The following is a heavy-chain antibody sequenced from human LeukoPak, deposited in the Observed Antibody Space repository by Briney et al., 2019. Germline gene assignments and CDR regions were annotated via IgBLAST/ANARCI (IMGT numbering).Heavy chain of an antibody. CDR1: GASISSYY. V-gene: IGHV4-4*07. CDR2: VYSSGST. CDR3: ARDPDGYNWFDS. Sequence: SETLSLTCTVSGASISSYYWSWIRQPAGKGPEWIGRVYSSGSTNYNPSLKSRVTMSEDTSKNQFSLKLRSVTAADTAVYYCARDPDGYNWFDSWGQGTQVTVST. J-gene: IGHJ5*01. D-gene: IGHD1-14*01.